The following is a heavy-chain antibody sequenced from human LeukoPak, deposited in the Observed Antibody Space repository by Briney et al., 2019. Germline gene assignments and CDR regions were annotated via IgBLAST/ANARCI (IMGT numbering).Heavy chain of an antibody. Sequence: ASVKVSCKASGYTFTGYYMNWVRQAPGQGLEWMGWINSDSGFTKYAQKFQGRVTMTRDTSITAVYMDLTRLTSDDTAVYYCARNFDMKGFDPWGQGTLVTVSS. J-gene: IGHJ5*02. CDR1: GYTFTGYY. CDR2: INSDSGFT. CDR3: ARNFDMKGFDP. V-gene: IGHV1-2*02. D-gene: IGHD3-9*01.